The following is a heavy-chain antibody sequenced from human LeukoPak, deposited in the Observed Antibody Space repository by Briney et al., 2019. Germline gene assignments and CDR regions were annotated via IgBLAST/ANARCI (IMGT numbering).Heavy chain of an antibody. CDR1: GGSISSYY. V-gene: IGHV4-4*07. Sequence: PSETLSLTCTVSGGSISSYYWSWIRQPAGKGLEWIGRIYTSGSTNYNPSLKSRVTMSVDTSKNQFSLKLSSVTAADTAVYYCARGGVGTTGYYYYMDVWGKGTTVTVSS. D-gene: IGHD1-1*01. CDR3: ARGGVGTTGYYYYMDV. J-gene: IGHJ6*03. CDR2: IYTSGST.